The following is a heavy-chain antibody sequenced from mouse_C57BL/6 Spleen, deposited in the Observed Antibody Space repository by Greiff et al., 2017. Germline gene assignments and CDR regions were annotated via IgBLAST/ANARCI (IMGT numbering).Heavy chain of an antibody. CDR2: IDPSDSYT. J-gene: IGHJ2*01. Sequence: QVQLQQPGAELVMPGASVKLSCKASGYTFTSYWMPWVKQRPGQGLEWIGEIDPSDSYTNYNQKFKGKSTLTVDKSSSTAYMQLSSLTSEDSAVYYCARRDYEFDYWCQGTTLTVSS. D-gene: IGHD2-4*01. CDR1: GYTFTSYW. CDR3: ARRDYEFDY. V-gene: IGHV1-69*01.